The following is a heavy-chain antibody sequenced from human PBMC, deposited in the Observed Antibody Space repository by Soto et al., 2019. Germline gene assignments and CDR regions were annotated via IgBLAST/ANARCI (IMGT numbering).Heavy chain of an antibody. V-gene: IGHV3-23*01. CDR2: ISESGDRT. CDR3: EKAQKQFYWDY. D-gene: IGHD6-19*01. CDR1: EFTFSNYA. J-gene: IGHJ4*02. Sequence: GGSLRLSCAASEFTFSNYAMTWVRQAPGKGLEWVSTISESGDRTYYADSVKGRFTMSRDNSKNTLSLQMNSLRAEDKAVYDCEKAQKQFYWDYWGQGKLVNVS.